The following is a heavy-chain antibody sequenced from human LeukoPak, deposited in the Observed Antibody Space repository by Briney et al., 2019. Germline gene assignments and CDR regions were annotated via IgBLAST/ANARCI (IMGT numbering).Heavy chain of an antibody. CDR2: ISWNSGSI. CDR1: GFTFDDYA. V-gene: IGHV3-9*01. D-gene: IGHD3-9*01. Sequence: GRSLRLSCAASGFTFDDYAMHWVRQAPGKGLEWVSGISWNSGSIGYADSVKGRFTISRDNAKNSPYLQMNSLRAEDTALYYCAKDMGHNYDILTGKANAYYYYGMDVWGQGTTVTVSS. J-gene: IGHJ6*02. CDR3: AKDMGHNYDILTGKANAYYYYGMDV.